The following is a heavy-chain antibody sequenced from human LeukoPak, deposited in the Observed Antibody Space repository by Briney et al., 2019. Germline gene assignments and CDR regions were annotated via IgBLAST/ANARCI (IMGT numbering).Heavy chain of an antibody. CDR2: INEDGSEK. D-gene: IGHD3-10*01. CDR3: ARLFVYGSGAEAFDY. J-gene: IGHJ4*02. V-gene: IGHV3-7*01. Sequence: PGGSLRLSCAASGFTVSRNYMSWVRQAPGKGLEWVANINEDGSEKYYLDSVRGRFTISRDNAKNSLYLQMDSLRAEDTAVYYCARLFVYGSGAEAFDYWGQGALVTVSS. CDR1: GFTVSRNY.